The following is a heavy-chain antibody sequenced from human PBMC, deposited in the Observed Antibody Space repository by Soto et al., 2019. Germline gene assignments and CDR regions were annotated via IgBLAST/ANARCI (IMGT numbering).Heavy chain of an antibody. CDR3: TTGGLLTLRY. J-gene: IGHJ4*02. D-gene: IGHD3-10*01. Sequence: GSLRVSCEVSGFTFSNFWMTWVRQAPGKGLEWVANIKKDGSEKNFVDSVKGRFTISRDNAKNSLYLQMNSLRAEDTAVYYCTTGGLLTLRYWGQGALVTV. CDR2: IKKDGSEK. CDR1: GFTFSNFW. V-gene: IGHV3-7*03.